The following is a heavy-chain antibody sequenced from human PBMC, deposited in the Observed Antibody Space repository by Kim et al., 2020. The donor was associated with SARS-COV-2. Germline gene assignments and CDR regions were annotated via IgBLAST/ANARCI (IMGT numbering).Heavy chain of an antibody. CDR3: ARGSSAWTDYYGSGSYYNWFDP. CDR1: GGSISSGGYY. Sequence: SETLSLTCTVSGGSISSGGYYWSWIRQHPGKGLEWIGYIYYSGSTYYNPSLKSRVTISVDTSKNQFSLKLSSVTAADTAVYYCARGSSAWTDYYGSGSYYNWFDPWGQGTLVTVSS. V-gene: IGHV4-31*03. D-gene: IGHD3-10*01. CDR2: IYYSGST. J-gene: IGHJ5*02.